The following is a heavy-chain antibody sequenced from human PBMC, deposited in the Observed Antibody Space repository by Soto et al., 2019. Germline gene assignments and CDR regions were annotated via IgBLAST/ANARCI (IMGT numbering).Heavy chain of an antibody. CDR3: AKGVFFGTLRYFDWLLSDFDY. CDR1: GFTFSSYA. CDR2: ISGSGGST. D-gene: IGHD3-9*01. Sequence: PGGSLRLSCAASGFTFSSYAMSWVRQAPGKGLEWVSAISGSGGSTYYADSVKGRFTISRDNSKNTLYLQMNSLRAEDTAVYYCAKGVFFGTLRYFDWLLSDFDYWGQGTLVTVSS. J-gene: IGHJ4*02. V-gene: IGHV3-23*01.